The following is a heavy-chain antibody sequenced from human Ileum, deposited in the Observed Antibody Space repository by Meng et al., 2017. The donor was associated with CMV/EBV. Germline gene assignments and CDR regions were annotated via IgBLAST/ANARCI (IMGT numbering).Heavy chain of an antibody. CDR2: TNSDGSTT. CDR1: GFTFRSFW. Sequence: GGSLRLSCAASGFTFRSFWMRWVRQAPGKGLVWVSRTNSDGSTTNYADSVKGRFTISRDNAKNTLYLHLNSLRAEDTAVYFCARLGAASGRYWFDPWGQGTLVTVSS. CDR3: ARLGAASGRYWFDP. D-gene: IGHD6-13*01. J-gene: IGHJ5*02. V-gene: IGHV3-74*01.